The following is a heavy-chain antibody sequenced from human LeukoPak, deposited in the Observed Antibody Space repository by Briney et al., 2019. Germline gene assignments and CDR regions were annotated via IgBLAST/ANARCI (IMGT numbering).Heavy chain of an antibody. CDR3: ARDMGYNYGFFDS. D-gene: IGHD5-18*01. J-gene: IGHJ4*02. V-gene: IGHV3-30-3*01. CDR2: ISYDGSPK. Sequence: GTSLRLSCAASGFTLSRFAMPWVRQAPGKGLEWVASISYDGSPKYNADSVKGPFTISRDNPKNTLYLHINSLSPDDTAVYYCARDMGYNYGFFDSWGQGTLVTVSS. CDR1: GFTLSRFA.